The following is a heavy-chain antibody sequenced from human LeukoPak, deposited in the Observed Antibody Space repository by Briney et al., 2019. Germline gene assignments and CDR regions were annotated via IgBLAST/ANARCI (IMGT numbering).Heavy chain of an antibody. D-gene: IGHD6-13*01. CDR3: ATARYSSSWYTEDYGMDV. Sequence: GGSLRLSCAASGFTFSSYDMHWVRQATGKGLEWVSAMGTAGYTYYPGSVKGRSTIPRGNANNSLYPQMNRLTAEDTAVYYCATARYSSSWYTEDYGMDVWGQGTTVTVSS. V-gene: IGHV3-13*01. J-gene: IGHJ6*02. CDR2: MGTAGYT. CDR1: GFTFSSYD.